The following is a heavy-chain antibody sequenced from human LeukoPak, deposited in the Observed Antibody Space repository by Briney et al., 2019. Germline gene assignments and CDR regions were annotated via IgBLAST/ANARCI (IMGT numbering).Heavy chain of an antibody. CDR2: IKKDGSEK. D-gene: IGHD2-15*01. Sequence: GGSLRLSCTTSGFIFSGSWMAWIRQAPGKGLEWVAIIKKDGSEKYYVDSMKGRFTISRDNAKNSLFLQMNSLRAEDTAIYYCTTDTWYSAGHWGQGTLVTVSS. CDR1: GFIFSGSW. CDR3: TTDTWYSAGH. J-gene: IGHJ4*02. V-gene: IGHV3-7*03.